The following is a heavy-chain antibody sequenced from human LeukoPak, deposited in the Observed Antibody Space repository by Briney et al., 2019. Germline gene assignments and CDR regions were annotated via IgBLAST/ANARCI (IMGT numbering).Heavy chain of an antibody. CDR3: ARDGRVTTSYFDY. V-gene: IGHV3-30*03. CDR2: MLYDGNNK. D-gene: IGHD4-17*01. CDR1: GFTFSSYG. Sequence: GGSLRLSCAASGFTFSSYGMHWVRQAPGKGLEWVAVMLYDGNNKYYTDSVKGRFTISRDNSKNTLYLLMNSLRAEDTAVYYCARDGRVTTSYFDYWGQGTLVTVSS. J-gene: IGHJ4*02.